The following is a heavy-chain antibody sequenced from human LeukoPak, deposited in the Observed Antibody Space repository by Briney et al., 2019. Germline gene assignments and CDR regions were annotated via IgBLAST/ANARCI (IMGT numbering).Heavy chain of an antibody. CDR3: ARHRDFHFDY. CDR2: IYYSGST. D-gene: IGHD3-10*01. CDR1: GGSISISTYY. J-gene: IGHJ4*02. V-gene: IGHV4-39*01. Sequence: SETLSLTCTVSGGSISISTYYWGWFRHPPGKGLEWIGSIYYSGSTYYSPSLNSRVTISVDTSKNQFSLKLSSVTAADTAVYFCARHRDFHFDYWGQGTLVTVSS.